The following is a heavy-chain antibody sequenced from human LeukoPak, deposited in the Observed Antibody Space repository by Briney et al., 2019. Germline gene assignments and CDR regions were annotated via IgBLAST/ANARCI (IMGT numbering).Heavy chain of an antibody. CDR2: INHSGST. D-gene: IGHD3-10*01. CDR3: ASNYGLYDY. V-gene: IGHV4-34*01. J-gene: IGHJ4*02. Sequence: SETLSLTCAVYGGSFSGYYWSWIRQPPGQGLEWIGEINHSGSTNYNPSLKSRVTISVDTSKNQFSLKLSSVTAADTAVYYCASNYGLYDYWGQGTLVTVSS. CDR1: GGSFSGYY.